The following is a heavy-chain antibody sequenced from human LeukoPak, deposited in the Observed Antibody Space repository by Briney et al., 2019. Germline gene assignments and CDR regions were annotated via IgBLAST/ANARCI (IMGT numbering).Heavy chain of an antibody. J-gene: IGHJ4*02. Sequence: GASVKVSCKASGGTFSSYAISWLRQAPGQGLDWMGGIIPIFGTANYAQKFQGRVTITADESTSTAYMELSSLRSEDTAVYYCARDGYSSGWYAPNYWGQGTLVTVSS. V-gene: IGHV1-69*13. CDR1: GGTFSSYA. CDR2: IIPIFGTA. CDR3: ARDGYSSGWYAPNY. D-gene: IGHD6-19*01.